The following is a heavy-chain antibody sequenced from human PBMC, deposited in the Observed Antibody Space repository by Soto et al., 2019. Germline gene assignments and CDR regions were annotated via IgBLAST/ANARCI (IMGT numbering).Heavy chain of an antibody. V-gene: IGHV4-30-4*01. D-gene: IGHD4-17*01. J-gene: IGHJ4*02. CDR3: ARDWSYGDYSGGCLDY. Sequence: QVQLQESGPGLVKPSQTLSLTCTVSGGSISSGDYYWSWIRQPPGKGLEWIGYIYYSGSTYYNPSLKSRVTISXDTXKXPFPLKLSSGTAADTAVYYCARDWSYGDYSGGCLDYWGQGTLVTVSS. CDR1: GGSISSGDYY. CDR2: IYYSGST.